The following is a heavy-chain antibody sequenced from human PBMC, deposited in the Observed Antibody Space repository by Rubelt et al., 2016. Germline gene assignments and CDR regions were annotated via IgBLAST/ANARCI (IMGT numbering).Heavy chain of an antibody. CDR1: GYIFSDYT. Sequence: AEVRKPGASVKISCKASGYIFSDYTLAWVHQAPGQRLKWMGWINSGKGDTEYSEDFQGRVTITRDISASTVFIEVHSLTSEDTAVYYCVRKSSWSYFDFWGQGTLVTVSS. CDR3: VRKSSWSYFDF. V-gene: IGHV1-3*01. CDR2: INSGKGDT. D-gene: IGHD2-2*01. J-gene: IGHJ4*02.